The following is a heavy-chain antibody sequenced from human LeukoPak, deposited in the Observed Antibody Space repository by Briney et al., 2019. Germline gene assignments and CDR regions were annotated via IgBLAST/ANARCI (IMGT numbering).Heavy chain of an antibody. CDR3: ARDGGMSGWFDP. D-gene: IGHD3-3*01. J-gene: IGHJ5*02. CDR2: IYTSGST. V-gene: IGHV4-61*02. Sequence: SQTLSLTCTVSGGSISSGSYYWSWIRQPAGKGLEWIGRIYTSGSTNYNPSLKSRVTISVDTSKNQFSLKLRSVTAADTAVYYCARDGGMSGWFDPWGQGTLVTVSS. CDR1: GGSISSGSYY.